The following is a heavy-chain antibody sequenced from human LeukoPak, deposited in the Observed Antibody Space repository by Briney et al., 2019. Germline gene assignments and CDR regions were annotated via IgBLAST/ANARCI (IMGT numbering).Heavy chain of an antibody. CDR1: GFTFSSYA. V-gene: IGHV3-23*01. D-gene: IGHD3-9*01. CDR3: AKDATASPYFHWFDN. CDR2: ISSGDRT. J-gene: IGHJ4*02. Sequence: GGSLRLSCAASGFTFSSYAMNWVRQAPGKGLERVAGISSGDRTFHAESVKGRFTISRDKSKDTLYLQMNSLRAEDTAVYYCAKDATASPYFHWFDNWGQGTQVIVSS.